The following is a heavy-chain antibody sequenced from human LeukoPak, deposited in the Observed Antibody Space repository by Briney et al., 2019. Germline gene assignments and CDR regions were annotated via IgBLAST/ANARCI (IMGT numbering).Heavy chain of an antibody. CDR3: AKDPYTYYYDSSDYTFDY. J-gene: IGHJ4*02. D-gene: IGHD3-22*01. Sequence: GGSLRLSCVASGFSFTNAWMSWVRQAPGKGLEWVSAISGKSVSTYYADSVKGRFTISRDNSKNTLYLQMNSLRADDTAVCYCAKDPYTYYYDSSDYTFDYWGQGTLVTVSS. CDR2: ISGKSVST. CDR1: GFSFTNAW. V-gene: IGHV3-23*01.